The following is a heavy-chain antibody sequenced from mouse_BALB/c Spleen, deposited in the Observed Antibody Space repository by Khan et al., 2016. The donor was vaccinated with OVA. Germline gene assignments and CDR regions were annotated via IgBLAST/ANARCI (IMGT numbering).Heavy chain of an antibody. Sequence: VQLKESGPGLVKPSQSLSLTCTVTGYSITSDYAWNWIRQFPGNTLEWMGYISYSGSTNYNPSLKSRISIPRDTSKNQFILQLNSVTTEDTATYYCARDGSRYNYAMDYWGQGTSVTVSS. D-gene: IGHD2-3*01. V-gene: IGHV3-2*02. CDR1: GYSITSDYA. J-gene: IGHJ4*01. CDR3: ARDGSRYNYAMDY. CDR2: ISYSGST.